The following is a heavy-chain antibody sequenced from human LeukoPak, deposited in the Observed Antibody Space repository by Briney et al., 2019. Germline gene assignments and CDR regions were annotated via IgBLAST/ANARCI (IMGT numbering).Heavy chain of an antibody. J-gene: IGHJ3*01. CDR3: STGSERAFDF. CDR1: GFTFSSYG. CDR2: IRYDGSNK. D-gene: IGHD1-14*01. V-gene: IGHV3-30*02. Sequence: GGSLRLSCAASGFTFSSYGMHWVRQAPGKGQEWVAFIRYDGSNKYYADSVKGRFTISRDNSKNTLYLQMNSLRAEDTALYYCSTGSERAFDFWGRGTMVTVSS.